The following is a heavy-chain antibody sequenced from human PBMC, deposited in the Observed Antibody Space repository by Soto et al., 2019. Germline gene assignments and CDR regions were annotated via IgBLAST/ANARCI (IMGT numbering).Heavy chain of an antibody. D-gene: IGHD3-3*01. CDR1: GFTFSNAW. CDR3: TTGFRFLEWPQGRSWGY. V-gene: IGHV3-15*07. Sequence: PGGSLRLSCAASGFTFSNAWMNWVRQAPGKGLEWVGRIKSKTDGGTTDYAAPVKGRFTISRDDSKNTLYLQMNSLKTEDTAVYYCTTGFRFLEWPQGRSWGYWGQGTLVTVSS. CDR2: IKSKTDGGTT. J-gene: IGHJ4*02.